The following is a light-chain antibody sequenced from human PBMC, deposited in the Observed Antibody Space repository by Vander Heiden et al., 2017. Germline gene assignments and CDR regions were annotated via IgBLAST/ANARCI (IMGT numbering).Light chain of an antibody. Sequence: QSVLTHPASMSGSPGQPTTISCTGTSADVGGYNFVSWLQQRPGKAPPAIIYEVRTRPSGVSNRFSGSKSGSTASLTISGLQADDEADYYCSSYTSARNLIFGGGTKVTVL. CDR1: SADVGGYNF. CDR3: SSYTSARNLI. CDR2: EVR. J-gene: IGLJ2*01. V-gene: IGLV2-14*01.